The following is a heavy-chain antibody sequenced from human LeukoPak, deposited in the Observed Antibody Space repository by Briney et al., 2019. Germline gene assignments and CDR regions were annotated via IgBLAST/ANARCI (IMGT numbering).Heavy chain of an antibody. V-gene: IGHV1-2*02. CDR3: ARDSMPRSVDY. CDR2: INPNSGDT. J-gene: IGHJ4*02. D-gene: IGHD2/OR15-2a*01. Sequence: ASVKVSCKASGYSFTGYYMHWVRQAPGQGLEWMGWINPNSGDTNFAQKFQGRVTMTTDTSTNTAFMELRTLRSDDTAVYYCARDSMPRSVDYWGQGTLVTVSS. CDR1: GYSFTGYY.